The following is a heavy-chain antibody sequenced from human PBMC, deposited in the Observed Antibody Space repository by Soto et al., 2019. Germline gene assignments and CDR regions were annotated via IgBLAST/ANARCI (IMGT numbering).Heavy chain of an antibody. V-gene: IGHV3-23*01. J-gene: IGHJ3*01. CDR3: ANYLADRSTSRGAYDH. Sequence: EVQLLESGGGVAQPGGSLRLSCAASGFTFSSYAMIWARQAPGKGLEWVSAIGSSGGNTYYTDSVKGRFTISRDNSKNTLYLQLNSLRAEDTDVYYCANYLADRSTSRGAYDHWGQGTMVTVSS. CDR2: IGSSGGNT. D-gene: IGHD3-22*01. CDR1: GFTFSSYA.